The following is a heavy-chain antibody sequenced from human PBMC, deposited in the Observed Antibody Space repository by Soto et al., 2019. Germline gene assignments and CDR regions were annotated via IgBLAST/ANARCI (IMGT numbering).Heavy chain of an antibody. CDR1: GYTFTGYY. J-gene: IGHJ4*02. CDR3: ARAGGYCSSTSCHWLDY. D-gene: IGHD2-2*01. Sequence: ASVKVSCKASGYTFTGYYMHWVRQAPGQGLEWMGWINPNSGGTNYAQKFQGWVTMTRDTSISTAYMELSRLRSDDTAVYYCARAGGYCSSTSCHWLDYWGQGTLVTVS. V-gene: IGHV1-2*04. CDR2: INPNSGGT.